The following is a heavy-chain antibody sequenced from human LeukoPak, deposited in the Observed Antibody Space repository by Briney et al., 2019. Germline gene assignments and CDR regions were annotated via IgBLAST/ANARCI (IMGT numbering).Heavy chain of an antibody. V-gene: IGHV1-69*13. CDR3: ATYYYDSSGYYYPRDY. CDR1: GGTLSSYA. CDR2: IIPIFGTA. D-gene: IGHD3-22*01. Sequence: SEKVSCKASGGTLSSYAISWVRQAPGQGLEWMGGIIPIFGTANYAQKFQGRVTITADESTSTAYMELSSLRSEDTAVYYCATYYYDSSGYYYPRDYWGQGTLVTVSS. J-gene: IGHJ4*02.